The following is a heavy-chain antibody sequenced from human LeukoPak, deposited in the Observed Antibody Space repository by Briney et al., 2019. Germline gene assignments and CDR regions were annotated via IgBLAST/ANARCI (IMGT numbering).Heavy chain of an antibody. D-gene: IGHD2-15*01. Sequence: PGGSLRLSCAPSGFTFSGYWMHWVREAPGKGLVWVSHINTDESSTDYADSVRGRFTISRDNSKNTLDLQMNSLRAEDTAVYYCAKATLRTCSGARCYYFDNWGQGALVTVSS. CDR3: AKATLRTCSGARCYYFDN. CDR1: GFTFSGYW. V-gene: IGHV3-74*01. J-gene: IGHJ4*02. CDR2: INTDESST.